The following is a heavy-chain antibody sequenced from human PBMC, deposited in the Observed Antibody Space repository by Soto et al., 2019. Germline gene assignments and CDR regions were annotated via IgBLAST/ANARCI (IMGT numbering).Heavy chain of an antibody. CDR1: GFTFNKFW. CDR2: IKYDGTEK. CDR3: TRNEK. V-gene: IGHV3-7*01. Sequence: EVQLEESGGGLVQPGGSLRLSCAGSGFTFNKFWMSWVRRAPGKGLEWVASIKYDGTEKYYADFVEGRFTISRDNAKNSLYLQMNSLRAEDTAIYYCTRNEKWGQGTLVTVSS. J-gene: IGHJ4*02.